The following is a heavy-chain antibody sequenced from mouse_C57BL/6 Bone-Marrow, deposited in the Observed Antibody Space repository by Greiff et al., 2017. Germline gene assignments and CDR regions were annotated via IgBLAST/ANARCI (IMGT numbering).Heavy chain of an antibody. D-gene: IGHD3-3*01. CDR2: INYDGSST. V-gene: IGHV5-16*01. CDR3: ARDKGLYAMDD. CDR1: GFTFSDYY. J-gene: IGHJ4*01. Sequence: EVKLVESEGGLVQPGSSMKLSCTASGFTFSDYYMAWVRQVPEKGLEWVANINYDGSSTYYLDSLKSRFIISRDNAKNILYLQISGLKAEDTATYYCARDKGLYAMDDWGQGTSVTVSS.